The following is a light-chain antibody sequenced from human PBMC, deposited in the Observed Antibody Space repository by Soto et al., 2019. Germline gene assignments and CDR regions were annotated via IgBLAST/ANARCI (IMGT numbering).Light chain of an antibody. CDR3: CSYTSSSTYV. J-gene: IGLJ1*01. V-gene: IGLV2-14*03. CDR2: DVS. Sequence: QSVLTQPASVSGSPGQSITISCTGTSSDVGGYNYVSWYQQHPGKALKLMIYDVSNRPSGVSDRFSGSKSGNTASLTISGLLAEDEADYYCCSYTSSSTYVFGTGTKVTVL. CDR1: SSDVGGYNY.